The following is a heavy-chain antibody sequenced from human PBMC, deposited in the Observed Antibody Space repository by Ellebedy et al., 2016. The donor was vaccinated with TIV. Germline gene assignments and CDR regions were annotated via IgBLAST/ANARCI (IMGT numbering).Heavy chain of an antibody. CDR2: TYYTSRWYN. CDR3: ARLLVVTIPDYYYYGMDV. V-gene: IGHV6-1*01. Sequence: SQTLSLTCAISGDTVSSNSAIWNWIRQSPSRGLEWLGRTYYTSRWYNDYAVSVKGRITINPDTSKNQFSLQLSSVTPEDTAVYYCARLLVVTIPDYYYYGMDVWGQGTTVTVSS. J-gene: IGHJ6*02. CDR1: GDTVSSNSAI. D-gene: IGHD3-22*01.